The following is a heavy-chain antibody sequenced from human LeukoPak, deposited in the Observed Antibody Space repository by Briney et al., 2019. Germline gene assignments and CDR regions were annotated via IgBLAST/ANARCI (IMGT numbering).Heavy chain of an antibody. J-gene: IGHJ4*02. V-gene: IGHV3-30*18. CDR2: ISYDGSNK. Sequence: GGSLRLSCAASGFTFSSYGMHWVRQAPGKGLEWVAVISYDGSNKYYADSVKGRFTISRDNSKNTLYLQMNSLKPEDTAVYYCAKFGAYYFDNSASESFDYWGQGTLVTVSS. D-gene: IGHD3-22*01. CDR1: GFTFSSYG. CDR3: AKFGAYYFDNSASESFDY.